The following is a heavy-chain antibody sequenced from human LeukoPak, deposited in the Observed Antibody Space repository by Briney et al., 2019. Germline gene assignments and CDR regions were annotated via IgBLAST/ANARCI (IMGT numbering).Heavy chain of an antibody. V-gene: IGHV3-30*04. D-gene: IGHD6-19*01. CDR1: GFTFSSYA. Sequence: PGGSLRLSCAASGFTFSSYAMHWVRQAPGKGLEWVAVISYDGSNKYYADSVKGRFTISRDNSKNTLYLQMNSLRAEDTAVYYCARDYSSGWTSYFDYWGQGTLVTVSS. J-gene: IGHJ4*02. CDR3: ARDYSSGWTSYFDY. CDR2: ISYDGSNK.